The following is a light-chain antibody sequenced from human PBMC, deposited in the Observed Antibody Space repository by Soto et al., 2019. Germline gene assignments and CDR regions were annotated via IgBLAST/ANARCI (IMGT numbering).Light chain of an antibody. CDR2: DAS. J-gene: IGKJ3*01. Sequence: EIVLTQSPATLSLSPGERATLSCRASQRVSTYLAWYQQKPGQAPRLLIYDASNRATGIPARFSGSGSGTDFTLATSSLEPEDFAVYYCQQRSNWPLFTFGPGTKVDIK. CDR1: QRVSTY. V-gene: IGKV3-11*01. CDR3: QQRSNWPLFT.